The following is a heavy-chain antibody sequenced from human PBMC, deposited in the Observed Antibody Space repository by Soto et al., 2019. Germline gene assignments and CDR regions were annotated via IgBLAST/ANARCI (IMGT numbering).Heavy chain of an antibody. D-gene: IGHD3-9*01. J-gene: IGHJ4*02. Sequence: EVQLVESGGGLVQPGGSLRLSRAASGFTVSSNYMSWVRQAPGKGLEWVSVIYSGGSTYYADSVKGRFTISRDNSKNTLYLQMNSLRAEATAVYYCARDTSRTGYHTIDYWGQGTLVTVSS. CDR3: ARDTSRTGYHTIDY. CDR1: GFTVSSNY. CDR2: IYSGGST. V-gene: IGHV3-66*01.